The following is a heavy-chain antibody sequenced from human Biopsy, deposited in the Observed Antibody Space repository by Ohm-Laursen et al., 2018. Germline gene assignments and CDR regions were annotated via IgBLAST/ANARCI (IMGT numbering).Heavy chain of an antibody. CDR3: ARGSNEYGGLYFPH. D-gene: IGHD4-23*01. J-gene: IGHJ1*01. Sequence: SDTLSLTWTVSGGSFTGHYWSWIRQPPGKGLEWIGHISYTGYTSYNASLKSRVTISVDTSRNHFSLRLSSLTAADTAVYYCARGSNEYGGLYFPHWGQGTLATVSS. CDR2: ISYTGYT. CDR1: GGSFTGHY. V-gene: IGHV4-59*11.